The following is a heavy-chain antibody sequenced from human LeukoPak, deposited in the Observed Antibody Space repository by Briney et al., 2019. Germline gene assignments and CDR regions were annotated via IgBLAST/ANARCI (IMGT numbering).Heavy chain of an antibody. CDR1: GYSFTSYW. J-gene: IGHJ5*02. CDR2: IYPGDSDT. Sequence: GASLKISCKGSGYSFTSYWIGWVRQMPGKGLEWMGIIYPGDSDTRYSPSFQGQVTISADKSISTAYLQWSSLKASDTAMYYCAVTYCGGDCYGNWFDPWGQGTLVTVSS. CDR3: AVTYCGGDCYGNWFDP. V-gene: IGHV5-51*01. D-gene: IGHD2-21*02.